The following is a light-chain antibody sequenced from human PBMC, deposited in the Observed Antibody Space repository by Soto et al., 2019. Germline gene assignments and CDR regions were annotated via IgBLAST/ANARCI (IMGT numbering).Light chain of an antibody. CDR1: QSVLYSSNNKNY. CDR3: QQYHTSPPT. J-gene: IGKJ1*01. V-gene: IGKV4-1*01. CDR2: WAS. Sequence: DIVMTQSPDSLTVSLGERATINCKSSQSVLYSSNNKNYLTWFQQKPGQPPKLLIYWASTRESGVPDRFSGSGSGTDVTLTISSLQAEDVAVYYCQQYHTSPPTVGKGTKVEIK.